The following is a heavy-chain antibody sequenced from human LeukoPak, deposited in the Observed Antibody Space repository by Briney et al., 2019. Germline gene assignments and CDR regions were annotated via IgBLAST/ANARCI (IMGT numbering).Heavy chain of an antibody. CDR2: INWNGGST. CDR3: ARELTMVRGVINYYMDV. Sequence: GGSLRLSCAASGFTFDDHGMSWVRQAPGKGLEWVSGINWNGGSTGYADSVKGRFTISRDNAKNSLYLQMNSLRAEDTALYYCARELTMVRGVINYYMDVWGKGTTVTVSS. D-gene: IGHD3-10*01. CDR1: GFTFDDHG. J-gene: IGHJ6*03. V-gene: IGHV3-20*04.